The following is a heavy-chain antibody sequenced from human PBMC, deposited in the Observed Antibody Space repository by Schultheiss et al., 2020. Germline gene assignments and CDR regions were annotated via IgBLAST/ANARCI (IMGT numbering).Heavy chain of an antibody. CDR3: ANQMYYYDSSGSAFDI. D-gene: IGHD3-22*01. J-gene: IGHJ3*02. V-gene: IGHV3-15*07. CDR1: GFTFSNAW. CDR2: IKSKTDGGTT. Sequence: GGSLRLSCAASGFTFSNAWMNWVRQAPGKGLEWVGRIKSKTDGGTTDYAAPVKGRFTISRDDSKNTLYLQMNSLKTEDTAVYYCANQMYYYDSSGSAFDIWGQGTMVTVSS.